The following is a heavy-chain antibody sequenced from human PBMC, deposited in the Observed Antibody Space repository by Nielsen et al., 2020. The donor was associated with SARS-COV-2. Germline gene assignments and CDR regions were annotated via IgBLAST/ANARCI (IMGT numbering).Heavy chain of an antibody. J-gene: IGHJ3*01. CDR1: GFTFSSYS. Sequence: GESLKISCAASGFTFSSYSLNWVRQAPGKGLEWLSMISRGARTFYADSVKGRFTISRDNAKNSMSLQMNSLRVEDTAVYYCARDWSRAFDVWGQGTMVTVSS. V-gene: IGHV3-21*01. CDR3: ARDWSRAFDV. CDR2: ISRGART.